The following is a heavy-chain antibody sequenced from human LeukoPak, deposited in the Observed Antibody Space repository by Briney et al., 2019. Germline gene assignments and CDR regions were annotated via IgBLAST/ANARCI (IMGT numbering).Heavy chain of an antibody. CDR1: GFTFSNLW. CDR2: IKSKFDGGTA. D-gene: IGHD3-16*02. V-gene: IGHV3-15*01. CDR3: ATDVPYTGGGAIVF. Sequence: PGGSLRLSCEASGFTFSNLWMSWVRQAPGKGPEWVGHIKSKFDGGTAEYGAPVKDRFTISRDDSKNTVYLQVNSLKTEDTAVYYCATDVPYTGGGAIVFWGQGTLVTVSS. J-gene: IGHJ4*02.